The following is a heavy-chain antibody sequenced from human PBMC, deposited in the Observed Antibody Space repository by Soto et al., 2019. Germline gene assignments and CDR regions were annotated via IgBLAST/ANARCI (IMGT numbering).Heavy chain of an antibody. V-gene: IGHV3-30*18. CDR3: AKTPLQRYYSHYFDY. J-gene: IGHJ4*02. CDR1: GFIFSSYG. CDR2: ISYDGSDK. Sequence: QVQLVESGGGVVQPGRSLRLSCAASGFIFSSYGIHWVRQAPGKGLEWVASISYDGSDKYYADSVKGRFTISRDNSKDKLYLQMDSLRPEDTALYYCAKTPLQRYYSHYFDYWGQGALVTVSS. D-gene: IGHD3-10*01.